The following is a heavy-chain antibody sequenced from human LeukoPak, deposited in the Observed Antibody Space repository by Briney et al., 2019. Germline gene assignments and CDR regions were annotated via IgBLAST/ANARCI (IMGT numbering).Heavy chain of an antibody. D-gene: IGHD1-26*01. V-gene: IGHV3-53*01. CDR2: LYTGGDT. J-gene: IGHJ4*02. CDR1: GFSVSAHY. CDR3: ARASGSYIGFDY. Sequence: PGGSLRLSCAVSGFSVSAHYMSWVRQAPGKGLECVSFLYTGGDTYYADSVKGRFTISRDNSKNTLYLQMNGLRAEDTAVYYCARASGSYIGFDYWGQGTLVTVSS.